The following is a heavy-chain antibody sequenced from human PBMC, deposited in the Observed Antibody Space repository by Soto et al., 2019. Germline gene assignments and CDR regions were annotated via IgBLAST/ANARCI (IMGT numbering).Heavy chain of an antibody. D-gene: IGHD1-1*01. CDR1: GYAFTTYG. CDR3: ARGRYGDY. V-gene: IGHV1-18*01. CDR2: ISAHSGNT. Sequence: QVPLVQSGAEVKQPGASVKVSCKGSGYAFTTYGITWVRQAPGQGLEWMGWISAHSGNTNYAQKLQGRVTVTRDTSTSTAYMELRSLRSDDTAVYYCARGRYGDYWGQGALVTVSS. J-gene: IGHJ4*02.